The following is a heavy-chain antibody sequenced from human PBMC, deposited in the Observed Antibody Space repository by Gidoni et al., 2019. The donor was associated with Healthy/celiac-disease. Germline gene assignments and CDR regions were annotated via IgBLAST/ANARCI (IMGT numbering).Heavy chain of an antibody. D-gene: IGHD1-26*01. CDR1: VFTFSNAW. V-gene: IGHV3-15*01. CDR2: IKSKTDGGTT. Sequence: EVQLVESGGGLVKPGGSLRLSCAASVFTFSNAWMSWVRQAPGKGLEWVGRIKSKTDGGTTDYAAPVKGRFTISRDDSKNTLYLQMNSLKTEDTAVYYCTTEYSGSLSAFDIWGQGTMVTVSS. J-gene: IGHJ3*02. CDR3: TTEYSGSLSAFDI.